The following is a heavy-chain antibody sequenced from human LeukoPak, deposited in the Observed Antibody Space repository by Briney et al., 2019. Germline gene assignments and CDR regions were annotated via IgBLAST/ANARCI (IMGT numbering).Heavy chain of an antibody. D-gene: IGHD6-13*01. CDR1: GYTFTGYY. CDR2: INPNSGGT. V-gene: IGHV1-2*02. J-gene: IGHJ1*01. CDR3: ARDRYSSSWYVDFQH. Sequence: GASVKVSCKASGYTFTGYYMHWVRQAPGQGLEWMGWINPNSGGTNYAQKFQVRVTMTRDTSISTAYMELSRLRSDDTTVYYCARDRYSSSWYVDFQHWGQGTLVTVSS.